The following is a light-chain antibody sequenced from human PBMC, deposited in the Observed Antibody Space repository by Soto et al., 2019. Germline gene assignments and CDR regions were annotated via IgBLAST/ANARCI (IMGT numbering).Light chain of an antibody. CDR1: QNIGTS. CDR2: KAS. V-gene: IGKV1-39*01. CDR3: QQSYSSLVYT. J-gene: IGKJ2*01. Sequence: DIQMTQSPSSLSASVGDRVTITCRASQNIGTSLNWYQQKPGKAPTALIYKASTMQGGVLSRFIGSGSGTDFTLTISSLQPEDSATYYCQQSYSSLVYTFGPGTKLEIK.